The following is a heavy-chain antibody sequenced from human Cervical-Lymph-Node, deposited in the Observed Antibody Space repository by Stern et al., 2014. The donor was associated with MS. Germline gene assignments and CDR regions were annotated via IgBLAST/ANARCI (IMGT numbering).Heavy chain of an antibody. J-gene: IGHJ4*02. CDR2: ISKDGSNQ. CDR1: GFMFTDYV. V-gene: IGHV3-30*18. CDR3: AKDRGVAGTAGEADQ. D-gene: IGHD6-19*01. Sequence: VQLVESGGGVVQPGKSLRLSCAASGFMFTDYVMHLVRQPPGKGLEWVSVISKDGSNQHYVDSVKGRFTVSRDNAKNTLYLDMNSLRADDTATYYCAKDRGVAGTAGEADQWGQGTLVTVSS.